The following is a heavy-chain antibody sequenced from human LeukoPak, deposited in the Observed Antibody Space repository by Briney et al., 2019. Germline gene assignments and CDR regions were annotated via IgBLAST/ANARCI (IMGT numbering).Heavy chain of an antibody. D-gene: IGHD3-10*01. CDR3: ATGGSGSS. V-gene: IGHV3-7*04. J-gene: IGHJ5*02. CDR2: IKEDGTEK. CDR1: GFTFSNYA. Sequence: GGSLRLSCAASGFTFSNYAMHWVRQAPDKGPEWLATIKEDGTEKYYVDSVKGRFTISRDNAKNSLSLQMSSLRAEDTAVYYCATGGSGSSWGQGTLVTVSS.